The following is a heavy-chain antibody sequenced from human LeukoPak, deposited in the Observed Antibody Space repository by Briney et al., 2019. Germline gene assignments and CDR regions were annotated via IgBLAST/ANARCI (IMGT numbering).Heavy chain of an antibody. J-gene: IGHJ6*03. CDR3: AIVVVPAAKGYYYYYYMDV. D-gene: IGHD2-2*01. Sequence: SVKVSCKASGGTFSSYAISWVRQAPGQGLEWMGGIIPIFGTANYAQKFQGRVTITTDESTSTAYMELSSLRSEDTAVYYCAIVVVPAAKGYYYYYYMDVWGKGTTVTVSS. V-gene: IGHV1-69*05. CDR2: IIPIFGTA. CDR1: GGTFSSYA.